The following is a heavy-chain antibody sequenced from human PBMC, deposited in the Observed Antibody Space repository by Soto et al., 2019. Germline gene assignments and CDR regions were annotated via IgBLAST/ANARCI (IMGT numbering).Heavy chain of an antibody. D-gene: IGHD2-15*01. CDR1: GFTFSSYG. CDR3: AKDGCSGVSCYYHDY. J-gene: IGHJ4*02. V-gene: IGHV3-30*18. CDR2: ISYDGSNK. Sequence: GGSLRLSCAASGFTFSSYGMHWVRQAPGKGLEWVAVISYDGSNKYYADSVKGRFTISRDNSKNTLYLQMNSLRAEDTAVYYCAKDGCSGVSCYYHDYWGQGT.